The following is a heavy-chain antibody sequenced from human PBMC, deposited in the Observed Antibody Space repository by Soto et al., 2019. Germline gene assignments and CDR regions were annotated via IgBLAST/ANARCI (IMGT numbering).Heavy chain of an antibody. CDR3: AKDSPVPRYYGRYCYVLYV. CDR2: ISYDGSNK. V-gene: IGHV3-30*18. CDR1: GFTFSSYG. J-gene: IGHJ6*02. Sequence: GGSLRLSCAASGFTFSSYGMHWVRQAPGKGLEWVAVISYDGSNKYYADSVKGRFTISRDNSKNTLYLQMNSLRAEDTAVYYCAKDSPVPRYYGRYCYVLYVWGQG. D-gene: IGHD3-22*01.